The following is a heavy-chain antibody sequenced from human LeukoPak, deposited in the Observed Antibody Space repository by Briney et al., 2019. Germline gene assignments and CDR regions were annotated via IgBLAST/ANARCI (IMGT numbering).Heavy chain of an antibody. J-gene: IGHJ6*03. D-gene: IGHD2-2*02. CDR2: INHSGST. Sequence: PSETLSLTCAVYGGSFSGYYWSWIRQPPEKGLEWIGEINHSGSTNYNPSLKSRVTISVDTSKNQFSLKLSSVTAADTAVYYCARGKKQGYCSSTSCYSAYYYYMDVWGKGTTVTVSS. CDR1: GGSFSGYY. V-gene: IGHV4-34*01. CDR3: ARGKKQGYCSSTSCYSAYYYYMDV.